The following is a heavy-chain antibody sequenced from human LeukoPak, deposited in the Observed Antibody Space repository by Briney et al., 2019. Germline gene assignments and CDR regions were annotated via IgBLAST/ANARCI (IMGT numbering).Heavy chain of an antibody. CDR2: ITTNGNTE. Sequence: PGGSLRLSCAASGFTFTNYYMSWIRQAPRKGLEWISFITTNGNTEYNADSVKGRFTIARDNAKNSVDLQLNSLRADDTAVYYCARSFEGYYFDAWGQGTLVTVSS. J-gene: IGHJ4*02. CDR1: GFTFTNYY. V-gene: IGHV3-11*01. D-gene: IGHD3-22*01. CDR3: ARSFEGYYFDA.